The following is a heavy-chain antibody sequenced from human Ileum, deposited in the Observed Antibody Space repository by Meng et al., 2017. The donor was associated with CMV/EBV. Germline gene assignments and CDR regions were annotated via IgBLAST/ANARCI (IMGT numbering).Heavy chain of an antibody. CDR3: ARGTYSRMDV. D-gene: IGHD2-15*01. Sequence: GESLKISCAASGFTFSSYSMNWVRQAPGKGLEWVSSISSSSSCIYYADSVKGRFTISRDNANNSLYLQMNSLRAEDTAMYYCARGTYSRMDVWGQGTTVTVSS. CDR1: GFTFSSYS. J-gene: IGHJ6*02. CDR2: ISSSSSCI. V-gene: IGHV3-21*01.